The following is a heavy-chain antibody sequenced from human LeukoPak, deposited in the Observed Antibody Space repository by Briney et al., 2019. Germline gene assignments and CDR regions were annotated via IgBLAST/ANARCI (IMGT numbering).Heavy chain of an antibody. CDR1: GYTLTELS. V-gene: IGHV1-24*01. Sequence: ASVKVSCKVSGYTLTELSMHWVRQAPGKGLEWMGGFDPEDGETIYAQKFQGRVTMTEDTSTDTAYMELSSLRSEDTALYYCATGVYRWQQLVPEKYYFDYWGQGTLVTVSS. CDR3: ATGVYRWQQLVPEKYYFDY. CDR2: FDPEDGET. D-gene: IGHD6-13*01. J-gene: IGHJ4*02.